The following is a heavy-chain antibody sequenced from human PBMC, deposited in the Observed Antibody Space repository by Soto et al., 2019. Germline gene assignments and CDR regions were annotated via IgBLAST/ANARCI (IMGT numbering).Heavy chain of an antibody. CDR2: IYYSGST. CDR3: ARASYDILTGYYPGP. CDR1: GCSISSYY. Sequence: SETLSLTCTVSGCSISSYYWSWIRQPPGKGLEWIGYIYYSGSTNYNPSLKSRVTISVDTSKNQFSLKLSSVTAADTAVYYCARASYDILTGYYPGPWGQGTLVTVS. J-gene: IGHJ5*02. V-gene: IGHV4-59*01. D-gene: IGHD3-9*01.